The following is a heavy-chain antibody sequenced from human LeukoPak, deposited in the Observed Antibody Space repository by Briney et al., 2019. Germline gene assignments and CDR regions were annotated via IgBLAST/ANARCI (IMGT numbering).Heavy chain of an antibody. CDR3: ARDPPPAASQRAFFRYWYFDL. J-gene: IGHJ2*01. CDR1: GFTFSSYS. Sequence: HTGGSLRLSCAASGFTFSSYSMNWVRQAPGKGLEWVSYISSSSSTIYYADSVKGRFTISRDNAKNSLYLQMNSLRAEDTAVYYCARDPPPAASQRAFFRYWYFDLWGRGTLVTVSS. V-gene: IGHV3-48*01. D-gene: IGHD2-2*01. CDR2: ISSSSSTI.